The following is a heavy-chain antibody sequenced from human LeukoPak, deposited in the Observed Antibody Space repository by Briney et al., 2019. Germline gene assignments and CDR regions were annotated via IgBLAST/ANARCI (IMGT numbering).Heavy chain of an antibody. V-gene: IGHV1-18*01. Sequence: ASVKVSCKASGYTFTSYGISWVRQAPGQGLEWMGWISAYNGNTNYAQKFQGRVTMTRDTSTSTVYMELSSLRSEDTAVYYCARASTGDFWSGYYYYYYGMDVWGQGTTVTVSS. D-gene: IGHD3-3*01. CDR2: ISAYNGNT. CDR1: GYTFTSYG. J-gene: IGHJ6*02. CDR3: ARASTGDFWSGYYYYYYGMDV.